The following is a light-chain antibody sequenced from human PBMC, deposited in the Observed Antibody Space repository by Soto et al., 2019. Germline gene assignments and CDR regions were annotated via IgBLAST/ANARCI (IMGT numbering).Light chain of an antibody. V-gene: IGKV1-5*01. CDR1: QSISSW. J-gene: IGKJ2*01. CDR3: QQSGT. CDR2: DAS. Sequence: DIQMTQSPSTLSASVGDRVTITCRASQSISSWLAWYQQKPGKAPKLLIYDASSLERGVPSRFSGSGSGTDFTLTISSLQPDDFATYYCQQSGTFGQGTKLVIK.